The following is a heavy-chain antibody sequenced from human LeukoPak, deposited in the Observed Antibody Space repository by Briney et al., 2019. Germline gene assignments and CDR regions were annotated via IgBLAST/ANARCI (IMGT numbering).Heavy chain of an antibody. CDR1: GFIVSNNY. Sequence: PGGSLRLSCAASGFIVSNNYMNWVRQDPGKGLEWVSIIYSGDRTYYADSVKGRFTTSRDNSKNTVYLQMNSLTAEDTAVYYCAGGGNLFDYWGQGTLVTVSS. CDR2: IYSGDRT. J-gene: IGHJ4*02. D-gene: IGHD4-23*01. CDR3: AGGGNLFDY. V-gene: IGHV3-53*01.